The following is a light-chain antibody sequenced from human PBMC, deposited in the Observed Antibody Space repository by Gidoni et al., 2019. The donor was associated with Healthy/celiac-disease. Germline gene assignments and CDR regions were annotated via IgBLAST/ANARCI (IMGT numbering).Light chain of an antibody. CDR1: QSVSSSY. CDR3: QQYGSSPWT. Sequence: EIVFTQSPGTLSLSPGERATLSCRASQSVSSSYLSWYQQKPGQAPRLLISGASSRATGIPDRFSGSGSGTDFTLTMSRLEPEDFAVYYCQQYGSSPWTFGQGTKVEIK. V-gene: IGKV3-20*01. CDR2: GAS. J-gene: IGKJ1*01.